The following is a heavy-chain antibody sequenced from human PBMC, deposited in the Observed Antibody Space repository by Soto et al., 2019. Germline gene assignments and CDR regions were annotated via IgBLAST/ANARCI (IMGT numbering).Heavy chain of an antibody. Sequence: QITLKESGPTLVKPTQTLTLTCTFSGFSLSTSGVGVGWIRQPPGKALEWLALIYWDDDKRYSPSLKSRLTITKDTSKNQVLLTMNNMDPVDTATYYCAHRSVGHDILTGYYPVFDYWGQGTLVTVSS. D-gene: IGHD3-9*01. V-gene: IGHV2-5*02. CDR2: IYWDDDK. J-gene: IGHJ4*02. CDR3: AHRSVGHDILTGYYPVFDY. CDR1: GFSLSTSGVG.